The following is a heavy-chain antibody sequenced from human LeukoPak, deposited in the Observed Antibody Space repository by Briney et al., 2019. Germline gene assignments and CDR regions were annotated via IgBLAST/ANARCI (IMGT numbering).Heavy chain of an antibody. V-gene: IGHV3-23*01. CDR2: ITTSGGDT. D-gene: IGHD2-2*01. J-gene: IGHJ4*02. Sequence: PGGSLRLSCIASGFRFDAFTIGWVRQAPGKGLEWVSHITTSGGDTYYADSVRGRFTISRGNSKNTLYLQMNSLRAEDTAVYYCANGRYHNFWGQGTLVTVS. CDR3: ANGRYHNF. CDR1: GFRFDAFT.